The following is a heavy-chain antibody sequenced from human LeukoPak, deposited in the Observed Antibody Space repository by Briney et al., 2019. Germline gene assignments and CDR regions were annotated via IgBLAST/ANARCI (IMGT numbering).Heavy chain of an antibody. J-gene: IGHJ3*02. CDR3: VRGLVWFGGTGAFDI. CDR1: GFSFTTHS. D-gene: IGHD3-10*01. V-gene: IGHV3-48*01. Sequence: GGSLRLSCAASGFSFTTHSMNWVRQAPGKGLEWVSFISVTRGFISYADSVKGRFTISRDNGENSLYLQMNSLRAEDMAVYYCVRGLVWFGGTGAFDIWGKGAMVTVSS. CDR2: ISVTRGFI.